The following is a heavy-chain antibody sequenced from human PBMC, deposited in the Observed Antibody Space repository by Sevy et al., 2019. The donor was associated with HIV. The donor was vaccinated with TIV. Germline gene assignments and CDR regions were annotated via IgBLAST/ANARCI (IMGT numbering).Heavy chain of an antibody. D-gene: IGHD6-19*01. CDR1: GFTFSSYA. CDR2: ISYDGSNK. V-gene: IGHV3-30-3*01. CDR3: ARDGAVVGTGYFDY. J-gene: IGHJ4*02. Sequence: GGSLRLSCAASGFTFSSYAMHWVRQAPGKGLEWVAVISYDGSNKYYADSVKGRFTISRDNSKNTLYLQMNSLRAEDTAVYYCARDGAVVGTGYFDYWGQGTLVTVSS.